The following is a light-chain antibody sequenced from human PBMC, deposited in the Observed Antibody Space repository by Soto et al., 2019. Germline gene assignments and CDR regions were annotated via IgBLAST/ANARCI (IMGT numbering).Light chain of an antibody. J-gene: IGKJ5*01. CDR2: AAS. CDR3: QQRNSWPFT. Sequence: LALSPYALSLSSAESSTLSCGASQSISNYLAWYQQKPGQAPRLLIYAASNRATGIPARFSGSGSGTDFTLTISSLEPEDFAAYYCQQRNSWPFTFGQGTRVEIK. V-gene: IGKV3-11*01. CDR1: QSISNY.